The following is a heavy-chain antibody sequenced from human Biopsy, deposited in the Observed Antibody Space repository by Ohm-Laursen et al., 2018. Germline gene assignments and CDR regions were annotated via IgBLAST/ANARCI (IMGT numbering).Heavy chain of an antibody. CDR2: IYNTETT. CDR3: ARHPTGFWFDP. CDR1: GGSISSSTTYY. Sequence: GTLSLTCTVSGGSISSSTTYYWDWLRQPPGKGLEWIGSIYNTETTFYNPSLKSRVTISVDTSTNQFSLKVSSVTAADTALYFCARHPTGFWFDPWGHGTLVTVSS. V-gene: IGHV4-39*01. J-gene: IGHJ5*02.